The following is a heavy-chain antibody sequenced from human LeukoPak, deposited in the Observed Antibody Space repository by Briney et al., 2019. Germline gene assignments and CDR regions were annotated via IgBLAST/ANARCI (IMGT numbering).Heavy chain of an antibody. D-gene: IGHD6-19*01. Sequence: PGGSLRLSCAASGFTFSSYSMNWVRQAPGKGLEWVSYISSSSSTIYYADSVKGRFTISRDNSKNTLYLQMNSLRAEDTAVYYCGSSGWFKGYYYYMDVWGKGTTVTVSS. CDR2: ISSSSSTI. V-gene: IGHV3-48*01. J-gene: IGHJ6*03. CDR1: GFTFSSYS. CDR3: GSSGWFKGYYYYMDV.